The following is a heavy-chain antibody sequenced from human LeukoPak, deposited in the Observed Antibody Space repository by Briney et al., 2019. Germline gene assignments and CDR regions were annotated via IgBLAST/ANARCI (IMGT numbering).Heavy chain of an antibody. Sequence: ASVKVSCKASGYTFTSYGISWVRQAPGQGLEWMGWISAYNGNTNYARKLQGRVTMTTDTSTSTAYMELRSLRSDDTAVYYCARDGDYSSGWIDAFDIWGQGTMVTVSS. CDR3: ARDGDYSSGWIDAFDI. J-gene: IGHJ3*02. D-gene: IGHD6-19*01. CDR2: ISAYNGNT. CDR1: GYTFTSYG. V-gene: IGHV1-18*01.